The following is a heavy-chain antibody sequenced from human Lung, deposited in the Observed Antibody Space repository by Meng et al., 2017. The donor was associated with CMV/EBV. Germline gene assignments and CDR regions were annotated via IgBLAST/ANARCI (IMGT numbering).Heavy chain of an antibody. V-gene: IGHV3-23*01. CDR1: GFSFSTFT. CDR2: FDVNGGAT. D-gene: IGHD2-15*01. J-gene: IGHJ3*01. CDR3: AKGVTSGAPYRAFDL. Sequence: ESXKISXAASGFSFSTFTMGWVRQAPGKGLEWVSTFDVNGGATFYSDSVKGRFTISRDTSENTLYLQMNSLRVDDTALYYCAKGVTSGAPYRAFDLLGQGTXVTVSS.